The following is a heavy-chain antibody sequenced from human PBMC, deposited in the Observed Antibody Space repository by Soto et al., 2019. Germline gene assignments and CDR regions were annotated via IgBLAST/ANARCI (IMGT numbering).Heavy chain of an antibody. Sequence: QVQLLGSGETWSKPGGQLSPSGPALGLPSANNKRAGFGKAPGKGLEWISYMTPSGSSSSYADSVKGRFTISRDNAKNSLYLQMNSLRGDDTAVYYCARELSGNYFAFDLWGQGTMVTVSS. CDR1: GLPSANN. V-gene: IGHV3-11*01. J-gene: IGHJ3*01. D-gene: IGHD1-26*01. CDR3: ARELSGNYFAFDL. CDR2: MTPSGSSS.